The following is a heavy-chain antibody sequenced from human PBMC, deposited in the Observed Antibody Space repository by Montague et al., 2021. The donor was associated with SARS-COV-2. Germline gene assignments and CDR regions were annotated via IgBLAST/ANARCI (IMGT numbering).Heavy chain of an antibody. D-gene: IGHD2-2*02. V-gene: IGHV4-34*01. J-gene: IGHJ6*03. CDR1: GGSLSGYS. CDR2: IYHSGST. Sequence: SETLSLTCAVYGGSLSGYSWSWIRQPPGKGLEWIGQIYHSGSTNXNPSLKSRVTISVDTSKNQFSLKLSSVTAADTALYYCRVVPAGIPKGPNFYYMDVWGKGTTVTVSS. CDR3: RVVPAGIPKGPNFYYMDV.